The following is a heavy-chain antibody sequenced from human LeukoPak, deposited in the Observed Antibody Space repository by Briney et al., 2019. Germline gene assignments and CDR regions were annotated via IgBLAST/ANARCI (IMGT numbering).Heavy chain of an antibody. Sequence: GGFLRLSCAASGVTFSSYAMHWVRQAPGKGLEWVAVISYDGSNKYYADSVKGRFTISRDNSKNTLYLQMNSLRAEDTAVYYCALTVTHDYWGQGTLVTVSS. CDR2: ISYDGSNK. CDR3: ALTVTHDY. D-gene: IGHD4-11*01. V-gene: IGHV3-30-3*01. J-gene: IGHJ4*02. CDR1: GVTFSSYA.